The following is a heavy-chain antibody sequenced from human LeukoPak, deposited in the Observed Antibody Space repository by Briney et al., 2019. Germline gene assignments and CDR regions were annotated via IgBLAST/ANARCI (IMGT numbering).Heavy chain of an antibody. CDR2: ISGSCGST. J-gene: IGHJ4*02. V-gene: IGHV3-23*01. Sequence: GVSLRLSCAASGFTFSNYGMICVPQAAGKGLELVLGISGSCGSTYLADSVKGRFTISRDNSKNTLYLQMNSLRADDTDVYYCAKDRPTVYSSSWLHFLDSWGQGTLVTVSS. D-gene: IGHD6-13*01. CDR1: GFTFSNYG. CDR3: AKDRPTVYSSSWLHFLDS.